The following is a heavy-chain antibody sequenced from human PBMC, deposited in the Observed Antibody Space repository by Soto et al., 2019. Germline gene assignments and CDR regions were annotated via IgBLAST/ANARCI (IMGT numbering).Heavy chain of an antibody. CDR1: GYIFTTYG. J-gene: IGHJ5*02. CDR2: INVYNGDR. D-gene: IGHD2-21*02. V-gene: IGHV1-18*01. CDR3: ARLQLGGDRMLNWFDP. Sequence: QVQVVQSGPELKKPGASVKVSCKAQGYIFTTYGIGWVRQAPGHGLEGMGVINVYNGDRKVAQKFQDRVSMTTDTATDTAYMELKSLRSGDTAVYFCARLQLGGDRMLNWFDPWGQGTLVTVSS.